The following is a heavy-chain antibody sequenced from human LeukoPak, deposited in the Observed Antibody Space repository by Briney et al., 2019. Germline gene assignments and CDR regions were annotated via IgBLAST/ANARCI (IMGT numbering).Heavy chain of an antibody. J-gene: IGHJ4*02. V-gene: IGHV1-46*01. D-gene: IGHD1-26*01. CDR1: GYTFTSYY. Sequence: ASVKVSCKASGYTFTSYYIHWVRQAPGQGLEWMGVINPNGDSTSYAQKFQGRVTMTEDTSTDTAYMELSSLRSEDTAVYYCATGTEWELLFDYWGQGTLVTVSS. CDR3: ATGTEWELLFDY. CDR2: INPNGDST.